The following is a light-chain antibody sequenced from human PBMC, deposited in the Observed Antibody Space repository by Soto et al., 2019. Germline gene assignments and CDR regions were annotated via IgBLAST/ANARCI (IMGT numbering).Light chain of an antibody. Sequence: DLQMTQSPSSLSASVGDRVTITCRASQSISSYLNWYQQKPGKAPKLLIYAATSLQSGGPSRFSGRRSGTDFTLTNSRLQPEDFATYYCQQSYSTPQTFGQGTKVEIK. J-gene: IGKJ1*01. CDR2: AAT. CDR3: QQSYSTPQT. CDR1: QSISSY. V-gene: IGKV1-39*01.